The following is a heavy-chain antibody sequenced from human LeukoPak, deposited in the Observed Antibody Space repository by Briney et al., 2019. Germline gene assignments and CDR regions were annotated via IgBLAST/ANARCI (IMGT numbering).Heavy chain of an antibody. D-gene: IGHD3-22*01. J-gene: IGHJ3*02. CDR1: GFTFSSYA. V-gene: IGHV3-23*01. Sequence: PGGSLRLSCAASGFTFSSYAMNWVRQAPGKGLEWVSAISGSGGNTYYADSVKGRFTISRDNSKNTLYLQMNSLRAEDTAIYYCAHPGSSGYSRDAFDIWGQGTMVTDSS. CDR2: ISGSGGNT. CDR3: AHPGSSGYSRDAFDI.